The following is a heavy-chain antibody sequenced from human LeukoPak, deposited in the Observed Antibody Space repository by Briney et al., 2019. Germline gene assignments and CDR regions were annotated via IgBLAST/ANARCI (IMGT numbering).Heavy chain of an antibody. J-gene: IGHJ4*02. CDR1: GXTVSSNY. CDR2: IYSGGST. V-gene: IGHV3-53*04. Sequence: PGGSLRLSCAASGXTVSSNYMSWVRQAPGKGLEWVSVIYSGGSTYYADSVKGRFTISRHNSKNTLYLQMNSLRAEDTAVYYCARIMTGTTPPFDYWGQGTLVTVSS. D-gene: IGHD1-7*01. CDR3: ARIMTGTTPPFDY.